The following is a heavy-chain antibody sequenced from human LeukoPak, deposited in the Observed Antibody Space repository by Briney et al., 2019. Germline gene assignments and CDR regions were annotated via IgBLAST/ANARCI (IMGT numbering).Heavy chain of an antibody. D-gene: IGHD3-22*01. Sequence: TSETLSLTCTVSGGSISSYYWSWIRQPPGKGLKWIGYIYYSGSTNYNPSLKSRVTISVDTSKNQFSLKLSSVTAADTAVYYCARVRHDSSGYYLFDYWGQGTLVTVSS. CDR3: ARVRHDSSGYYLFDY. CDR2: IYYSGST. J-gene: IGHJ4*02. CDR1: GGSISSYY. V-gene: IGHV4-59*01.